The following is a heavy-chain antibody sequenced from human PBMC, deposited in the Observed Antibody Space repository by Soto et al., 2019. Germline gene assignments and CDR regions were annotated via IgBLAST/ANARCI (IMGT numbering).Heavy chain of an antibody. V-gene: IGHV3-23*01. J-gene: IGHJ4*02. Sequence: GGSLRLSCAASGFTFSNYAMTWVRQAPGKGLEWVSVISGSGGSTYYADSVKGRFTICRDTSKNTLYLQMNNLRAEDTALYYCAKGTSYYDSSGFDYWGQGTLVNVSS. CDR1: GFTFSNYA. D-gene: IGHD3-22*01. CDR2: ISGSGGST. CDR3: AKGTSYYDSSGFDY.